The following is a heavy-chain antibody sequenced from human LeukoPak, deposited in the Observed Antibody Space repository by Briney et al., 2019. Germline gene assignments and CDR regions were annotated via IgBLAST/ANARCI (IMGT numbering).Heavy chain of an antibody. CDR1: GFTVSSNY. J-gene: IGHJ6*02. D-gene: IGHD6-19*01. CDR3: ARYGAVAGKINGMDV. V-gene: IGHV3-66*01. Sequence: GGSLRLSCAASGFTVSSNYMSWVRQAPGKGLEWVSVIYSGGSTYYADSVKGRFTISRDNSKNTLYLQMNSLRAEDTAVYYCARYGAVAGKINGMDVWGQGTTVTVSS. CDR2: IYSGGST.